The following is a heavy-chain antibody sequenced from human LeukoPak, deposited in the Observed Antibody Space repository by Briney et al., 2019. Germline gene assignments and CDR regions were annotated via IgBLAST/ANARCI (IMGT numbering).Heavy chain of an antibody. D-gene: IGHD5-18*01. J-gene: IGHJ4*02. CDR3: CLATAMVSFDY. Sequence: GESLKISCKGSGYSFTSYWIGWVRQMPGKGLEWMGIIYAGDSDTRYSPSFQGQVTISADKSISTASLQWSSLKASDTAMYYCCLATAMVSFDYWGQGPLVTVSS. CDR2: IYAGDSDT. CDR1: GYSFTSYW. V-gene: IGHV5-51*01.